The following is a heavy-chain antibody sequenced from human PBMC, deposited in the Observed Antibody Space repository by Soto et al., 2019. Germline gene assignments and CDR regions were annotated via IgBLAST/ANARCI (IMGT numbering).Heavy chain of an antibody. J-gene: IGHJ4*02. D-gene: IGHD2-21*02. V-gene: IGHV1-18*01. CDR1: GYTFTSYG. CDR3: ARAFVCGGDCYSSYDF. CDR2: ISAYNGNT. Sequence: ASVKVSCKASGYTFTSYGISWVRQAPGQGLEWMGWISAYNGNTNYAQKLQGRVTMTTDTSTSTAYMELRSLRSDDTAVYYCARAFVCGGDCYSSYDFWGQGSLVTVYS.